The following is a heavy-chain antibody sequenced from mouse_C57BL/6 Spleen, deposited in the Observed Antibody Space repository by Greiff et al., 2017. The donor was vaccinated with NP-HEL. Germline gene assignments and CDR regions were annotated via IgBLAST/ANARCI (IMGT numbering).Heavy chain of an antibody. Sequence: EVKLMESGGGLVKPGGSLKLSCAASGFTFSDYGMHWVRQAPEKGLEWVAYISSGSSTIYYADTVKGRFTISRDNAKNTLFLQMTSLRSEDTAMYYCARRIYYGNFDYWGQGTTLTVSS. J-gene: IGHJ2*01. CDR1: GFTFSDYG. V-gene: IGHV5-17*01. CDR3: ARRIYYGNFDY. D-gene: IGHD2-1*01. CDR2: ISSGSSTI.